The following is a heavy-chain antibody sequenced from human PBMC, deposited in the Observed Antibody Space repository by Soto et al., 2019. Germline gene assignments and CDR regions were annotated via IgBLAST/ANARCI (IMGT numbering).Heavy chain of an antibody. J-gene: IGHJ4*02. CDR1: GFTFDDYG. D-gene: IGHD3-22*01. Sequence: GGSLRLSCAASGFTFDDYGMSWVRQAPGKGLEWVSGINWNGGSTGYADSVKGRFTISRDNAKNSLYLQMNSLRAEDTALYYCARGNSYDSSGYYYYWGQGTLVTVSS. CDR3: ARGNSYDSSGYYYY. CDR2: INWNGGST. V-gene: IGHV3-20*04.